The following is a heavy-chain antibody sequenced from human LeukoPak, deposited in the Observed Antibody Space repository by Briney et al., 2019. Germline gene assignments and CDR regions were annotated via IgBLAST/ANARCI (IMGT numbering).Heavy chain of an antibody. V-gene: IGHV3-21*01. J-gene: IGHJ3*02. CDR2: ISSSRSYI. Sequence: GGSLRPSGAASGFTFSTYSMNWVRRAPGKGLEWVSSISSSRSYIYYADSVKGRLTISRDNAKNSLSLQMNSLRAEDTAVYYCAKDRRPGYDSSGYYYRHAFDIWGQGTMVTVSS. CDR3: AKDRRPGYDSSGYYYRHAFDI. CDR1: GFTFSTYS. D-gene: IGHD3-22*01.